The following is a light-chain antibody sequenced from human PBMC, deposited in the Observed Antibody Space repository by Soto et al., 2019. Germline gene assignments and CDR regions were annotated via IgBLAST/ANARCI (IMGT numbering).Light chain of an antibody. J-gene: IGLJ2*01. CDR1: NIGSKS. V-gene: IGLV3-21*02. CDR2: DDS. Sequence: SYELTQPPSVSVAPGQTARITCGGNNIGSKSVNWYQQKPGQAPVLVVYDDSDRPSGIPERFSGSNSGNTATLTISRVEAGDEADYYCQVWDSSSDHVVFGGGTQLTVL. CDR3: QVWDSSSDHVV.